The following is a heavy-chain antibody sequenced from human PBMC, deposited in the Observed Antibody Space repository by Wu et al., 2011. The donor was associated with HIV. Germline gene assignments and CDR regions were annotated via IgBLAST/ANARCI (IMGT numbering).Heavy chain of an antibody. CDR3: ARVWIPLAGPYFDY. CDR1: GYSFTTYY. J-gene: IGHJ4*02. CDR2: INPSGGST. Sequence: QVQLVQSGAEVKKPGASVKVSCKTSGYSFTTYYIHWVRQAPGQRLEWMGVINPSGGSTTYAQKFQGRVTMTRDTSTSTAYLELSSLRSEDTALYYCARVWIPLAGPYFDYWGQGTLVTVSS. V-gene: IGHV1-46*01. D-gene: IGHD6-19*01.